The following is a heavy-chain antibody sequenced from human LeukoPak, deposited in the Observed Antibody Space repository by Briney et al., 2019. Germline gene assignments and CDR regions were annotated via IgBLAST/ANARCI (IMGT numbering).Heavy chain of an antibody. D-gene: IGHD2-2*02. V-gene: IGHV4-34*01. J-gene: IGHJ4*02. CDR3: ARGLYVPAAITVFDY. CDR2: INHSGST. CDR1: GGSFSGYY. Sequence: SETLSLTCAVYGGSFSGYYWSWIRQPPGKGLEWIGEINHSGSTNYNPSLKSRVTISVDTSKNQFSLQLSSVTAADTAVYYCARGLYVPAAITVFDYWGQGTLVTVSS.